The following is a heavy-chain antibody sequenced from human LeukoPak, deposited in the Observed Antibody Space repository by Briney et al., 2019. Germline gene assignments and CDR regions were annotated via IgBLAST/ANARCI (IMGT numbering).Heavy chain of an antibody. CDR2: ISAYNGNT. V-gene: IGHV1-18*01. CDR1: GGTFSSYA. CDR3: ARIYYGYWRFDP. J-gene: IGHJ5*02. Sequence: ASVKVSCKASGGTFSSYAISWVRQAPGQGLEWMGWISAYNGNTNYAQKLQGRVTMTTDTSTSTAYMELRSLRSDDTAVYYCARIYYGYWRFDPWGQGTLVTVSS. D-gene: IGHD3-10*01.